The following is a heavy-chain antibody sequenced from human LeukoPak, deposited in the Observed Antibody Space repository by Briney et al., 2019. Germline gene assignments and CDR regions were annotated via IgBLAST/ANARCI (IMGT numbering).Heavy chain of an antibody. V-gene: IGHV3-9*03. J-gene: IGHJ3*02. CDR3: AKDIAAIQIEGAFDI. CDR1: GFTFDDYA. CDR2: ISWNSGSI. D-gene: IGHD6-25*01. Sequence: PGGSLRLSCVASGFTFDDYAMSWVRQAPGEGLGWVSGISWNSGSIGYADSVKGRFTISRDNAKNSLYLQMNSLRAEDMALYYCAKDIAAIQIEGAFDIWGQGTMVTVSS.